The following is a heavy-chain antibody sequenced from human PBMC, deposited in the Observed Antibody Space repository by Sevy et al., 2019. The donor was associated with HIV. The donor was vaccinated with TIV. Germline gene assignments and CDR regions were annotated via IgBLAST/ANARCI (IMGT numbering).Heavy chain of an antibody. CDR3: TRWKAAQSIFDY. CDR1: GFTFGDYC. Sequence: GGSLRLSCTASGFTFGDYCMIWVRQAPGKGLEWVAFLKSDVYGGTVDHAASVRGRFVISRDDSKTIAYLQMNDLKTEDTGVYYCTRWKAAQSIFDYWGQGALVTVSS. J-gene: IGHJ4*02. CDR2: LKSDVYGGTV. D-gene: IGHD6-13*01. V-gene: IGHV3-49*04.